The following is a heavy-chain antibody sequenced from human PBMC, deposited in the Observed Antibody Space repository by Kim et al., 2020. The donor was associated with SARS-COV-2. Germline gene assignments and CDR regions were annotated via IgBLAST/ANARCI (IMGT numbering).Heavy chain of an antibody. V-gene: IGHV3-11*01. J-gene: IGHJ4*02. CDR1: GFTFSDYY. CDR2: ISSSGSPI. Sequence: GGSLRLSCAASGFTFSDYYMSWIRQAPGKGLEWVSYISSSGSPIYYADSVKGRFTISRDNAKNSLYLQMNSLSAEDTAVYYCARDGSTTGTTGGHTDPLYYFDNWGQGTLVIVSS. CDR3: ARDGSTTGTTGGHTDPLYYFDN. D-gene: IGHD1-1*01.